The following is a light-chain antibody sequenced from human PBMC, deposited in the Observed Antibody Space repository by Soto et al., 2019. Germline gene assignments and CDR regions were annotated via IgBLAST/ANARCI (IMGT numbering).Light chain of an antibody. CDR3: QQYNSYLWT. J-gene: IGKJ1*01. Sequence: DIQMTQSPSTLSTSVGDRVTIICRASQSISSWLAWYQQKPGKATKFLIYKASSLESGVPSRFSGSGSGTEFTLTISSLQPDDFATYYCQQYNSYLWTFGQGTKVEIK. CDR1: QSISSW. V-gene: IGKV1-5*03. CDR2: KAS.